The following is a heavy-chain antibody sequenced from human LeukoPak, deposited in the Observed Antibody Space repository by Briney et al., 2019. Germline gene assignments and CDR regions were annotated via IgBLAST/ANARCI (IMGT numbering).Heavy chain of an antibody. CDR1: GGTFSSYA. D-gene: IGHD4-17*01. V-gene: IGHV1-69*04. Sequence: GASVKVSCKAFGGTFSSYAISWVRQAPGQGLEWMGRIIPILGIANYAQKFQGRVTITADKSTSTAYMELSSLRSEDTAVYYCARLDDGGDYIPVQFGYYYYYGMDVWGQGTTVTVSS. J-gene: IGHJ6*02. CDR2: IIPILGIA. CDR3: ARLDDGGDYIPVQFGYYYYYGMDV.